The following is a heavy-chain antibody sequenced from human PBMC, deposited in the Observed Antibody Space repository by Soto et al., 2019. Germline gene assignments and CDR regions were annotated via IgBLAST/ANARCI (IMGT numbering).Heavy chain of an antibody. Sequence: ETLSPTSVVYGGSFSSNYRSWISQPPGKGLEWIGEINLIGSTNYHPTLKSRVPISVDTSKNQSSQKLSSVTAADTAVYCCASGIIVVVPNGGYGFDPWGQGTLVTVSS. D-gene: IGHD2-2*01. CDR2: INLIGST. CDR1: GGSFSSNY. J-gene: IGHJ5*02. V-gene: IGHV4-34*01. CDR3: ASGIIVVVPNGGYGFDP.